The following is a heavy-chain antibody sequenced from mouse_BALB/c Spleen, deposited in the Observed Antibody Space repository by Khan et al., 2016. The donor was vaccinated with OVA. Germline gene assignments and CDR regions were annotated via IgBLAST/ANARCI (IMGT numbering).Heavy chain of an antibody. CDR3: ARHNYGPFAY. J-gene: IGHJ3*01. D-gene: IGHD1-1*01. Sequence: EVELVESGGDLVKPGGSLKLSCAASGFTFSTYAMSWVRRTPDKRLAWVATINTGGDYIYYPDSVKGRFTISRDNAKNTLYLQMSCLGSEDTAMYYSARHNYGPFAYWGQGTLVTVSA. CDR1: GFTFSTYA. V-gene: IGHV5-6*01. CDR2: INTGGDYI.